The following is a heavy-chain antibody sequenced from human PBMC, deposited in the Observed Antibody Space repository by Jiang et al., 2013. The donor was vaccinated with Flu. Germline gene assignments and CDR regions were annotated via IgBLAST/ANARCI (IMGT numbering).Heavy chain of an antibody. CDR3: ARQELELQRRYNWFDP. CDR2: IYYGGGH. CDR1: GGSISNYY. D-gene: IGHD1-7*01. V-gene: IGHV4-59*08. Sequence: LLKPSETLSLTCTVSGGSISNYYWSWIRQPPGKGLEWIGYIYYGGGHQLQSLPQSRVAISVDTSKNQFSLKLSSVTAADTAVYYCARQELELQRRYNWFDPWGQGTLVTVSS. J-gene: IGHJ5*02.